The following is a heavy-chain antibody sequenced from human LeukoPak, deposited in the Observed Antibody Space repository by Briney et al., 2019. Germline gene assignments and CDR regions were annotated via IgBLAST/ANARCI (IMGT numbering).Heavy chain of an antibody. CDR2: IIPIFGTA. J-gene: IGHJ4*02. D-gene: IGHD1-26*01. CDR1: GGTFSSYA. CDR3: ARGSVSYYVFDY. Sequence: RASVKVSCKASGGTFSSYAISWVRQAPGQGLEWMGGIIPIFGTANYAQKFQGRVTITRDTSATTAYMELSSLKSEDTAVYYCARGSVSYYVFDYWGQGTLVTVSS. V-gene: IGHV1-69*05.